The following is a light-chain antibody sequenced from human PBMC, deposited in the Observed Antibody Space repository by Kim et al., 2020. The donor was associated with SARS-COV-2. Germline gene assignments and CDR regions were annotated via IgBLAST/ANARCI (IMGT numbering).Light chain of an antibody. CDR3: QQRSDWPLT. V-gene: IGKV3-11*01. CDR2: DAS. Sequence: EIVLTQSPATQSLSPGESATLFCRASQSVSNYLAWYQQKPGQAPRLLIYDASNRATGIPARFSGSGSGTDFTLTISSLEPEDFAIYYCQQRSDWPLTFGGGTKVDIK. J-gene: IGKJ4*01. CDR1: QSVSNY.